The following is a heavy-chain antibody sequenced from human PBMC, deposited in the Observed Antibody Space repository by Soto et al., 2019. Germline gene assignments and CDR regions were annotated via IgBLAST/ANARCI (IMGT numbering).Heavy chain of an antibody. Sequence: QVQLVESGGGVVQPGRSLRLSCAASGFTFSSYGMHWVRQAPGKGLEWVAVIWYDGSKKYYADSVKGRFTISRDNSKNTLYLQMNSLRAEDTAVYYCARDFDWYFDLWGRGTLVTVSS. CDR1: GFTFSSYG. D-gene: IGHD3-3*01. CDR3: ARDFDWYFDL. CDR2: IWYDGSKK. J-gene: IGHJ2*01. V-gene: IGHV3-33*01.